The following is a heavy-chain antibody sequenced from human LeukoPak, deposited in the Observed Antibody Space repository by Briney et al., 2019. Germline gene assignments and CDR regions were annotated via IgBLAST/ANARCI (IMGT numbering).Heavy chain of an antibody. Sequence: SETLSLTCTVSGGSISSYYWGWIRQPPGKGLEWTGSIYHSGSTYYNPSLKSRVTISVDTSKNQFSLKLSSVTAADTAVYYCARGPRGAFDYWGQGTLVTVSS. D-gene: IGHD4/OR15-4a*01. V-gene: IGHV4-38-2*02. CDR1: GGSISSYY. J-gene: IGHJ4*02. CDR2: IYHSGST. CDR3: ARGPRGAFDY.